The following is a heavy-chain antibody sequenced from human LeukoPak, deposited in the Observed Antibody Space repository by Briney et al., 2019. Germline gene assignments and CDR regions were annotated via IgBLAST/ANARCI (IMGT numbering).Heavy chain of an antibody. CDR3: ARAGSRGRHFDY. D-gene: IGHD3-10*01. Sequence: PSETLSLTCSVSGGSMSSYYWSWIRQPPGKGLEWIGYIYYSGGAIYNPSLKSRVTISVDTSKNQFSLKLSSVTAADTAVYYCARAGSRGRHFDYWGQGTLVTVSS. J-gene: IGHJ4*02. CDR2: IYYSGGA. V-gene: IGHV4-59*12. CDR1: GGSMSSYY.